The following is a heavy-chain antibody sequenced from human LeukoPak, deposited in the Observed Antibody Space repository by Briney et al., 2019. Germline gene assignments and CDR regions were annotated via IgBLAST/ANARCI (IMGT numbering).Heavy chain of an antibody. D-gene: IGHD3-10*01. CDR1: GFTFSSYG. CDR3: AKATYYGSGSSHPLDV. CDR2: ISGSGGST. Sequence: GGTLRLSCAASGFTFSSYGMSWVRQAPGKGLEWVSAISGSGGSTYYADSVKGRFTISRDNSKNTLYLQMNSLRAEDTAVYYCAKATYYGSGSSHPLDVWGKGTTVTVSS. V-gene: IGHV3-23*01. J-gene: IGHJ6*04.